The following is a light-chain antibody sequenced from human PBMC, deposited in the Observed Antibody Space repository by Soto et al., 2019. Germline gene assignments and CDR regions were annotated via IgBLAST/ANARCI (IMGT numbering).Light chain of an antibody. J-gene: IGKJ5*01. V-gene: IGKV1-27*01. CDR3: QEYNRLPIT. Sequence: DIQMTQSPSSLSASVGDRVTITCRASQGISNYLAWYQQKPGKVPKLLIYAAAALQSGVPSRFSGSGSGTDFTLSIASLQAEDFGTYYCQEYNRLPITFGQGTRLEIK. CDR1: QGISNY. CDR2: AAA.